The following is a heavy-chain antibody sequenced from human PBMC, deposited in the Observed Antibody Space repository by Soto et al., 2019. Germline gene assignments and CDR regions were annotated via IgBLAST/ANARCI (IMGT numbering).Heavy chain of an antibody. CDR3: ASRLWFGELFKFLGFDY. CDR1: GFTFSSYG. D-gene: IGHD3-10*01. CDR2: ISYDGSNK. J-gene: IGHJ4*02. Sequence: QVQLVESGGGVVQPGRSLRLSCAASGFTFSSYGMHWVRQAPGKGLEWVAVISYDGSNKYYADSVKGRFTISRDNSKNTLYLQMNSLRAEDTAVYYCASRLWFGELFKFLGFDYWGQGTLVTVSS. V-gene: IGHV3-30*03.